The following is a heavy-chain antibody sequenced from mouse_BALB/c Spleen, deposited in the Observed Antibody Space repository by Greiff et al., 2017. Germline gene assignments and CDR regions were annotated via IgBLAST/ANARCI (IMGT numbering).Heavy chain of an antibody. CDR3: ARLGTGTLYYFDY. V-gene: IGHV1S137*01. Sequence: VQLQQSGAELVRPGVSVKISCKGSGYTFTDYAMHWVKQSHAKSLEWIGVISTYYGDASYNQKFKGKATMTVDKSSSTAYMELARLTSEDSAVYYCARLGTGTLYYFDYWGQGTTLTVSS. J-gene: IGHJ2*01. CDR2: ISTYYGDA. D-gene: IGHD4-1*01. CDR1: GYTFTDYA.